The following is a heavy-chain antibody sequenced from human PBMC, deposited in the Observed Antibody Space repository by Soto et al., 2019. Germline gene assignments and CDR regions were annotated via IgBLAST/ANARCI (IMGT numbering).Heavy chain of an antibody. CDR3: AIIAAAGTRNWFDP. CDR2: INHSGST. Sequence: QVQLQQWGAGLLKPSETLSLTCAVYGGSFSGYYWSWIRQPPGKGLEWIGEINHSGSTNYNPSLKGPVTITVDTSKNQFSLKPSALTAADTAVYYCAIIAAAGTRNWFDPLGPGTLVTVSS. CDR1: GGSFSGYY. D-gene: IGHD6-13*01. J-gene: IGHJ5*02. V-gene: IGHV4-34*01.